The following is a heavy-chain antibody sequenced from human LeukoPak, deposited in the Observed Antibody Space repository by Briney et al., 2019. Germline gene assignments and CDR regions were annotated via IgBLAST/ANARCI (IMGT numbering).Heavy chain of an antibody. D-gene: IGHD1-1*01. V-gene: IGHV3-53*01. CDR2: IYTGVTT. J-gene: IGHJ1*01. CDR3: ANTGGSDWIPGVYFQH. CDR1: GFTVNNKY. Sequence: GGSLRLSCVASGFTVNNKYMSWVRQAPGKGLEWVSIIYTGVTTYYADSVKGRFTISRDDSKNTLYLEMKSLRAEDTAVNYCANTGGSDWIPGVYFQHWGQGTLVTVSS.